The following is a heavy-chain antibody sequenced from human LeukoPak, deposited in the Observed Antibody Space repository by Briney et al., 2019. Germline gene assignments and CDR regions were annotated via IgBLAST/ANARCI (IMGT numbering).Heavy chain of an antibody. Sequence: SEALSLTCAVYGGSFSGYYWSWIRQPPGKGLEWIGEINHSGSTNYNPSLKSRVSISVGTSMNQFSLHLNSVTDADSAVYYCARGRVGIGTRSRDYYYGMDVWGQGTTVTVSS. J-gene: IGHJ6*02. CDR3: ARGRVGIGTRSRDYYYGMDV. CDR1: GGSFSGYY. D-gene: IGHD1-14*01. V-gene: IGHV4-34*01. CDR2: INHSGST.